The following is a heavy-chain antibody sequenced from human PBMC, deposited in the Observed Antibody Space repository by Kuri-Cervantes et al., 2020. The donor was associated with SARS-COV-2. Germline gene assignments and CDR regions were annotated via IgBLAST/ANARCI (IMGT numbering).Heavy chain of an antibody. Sequence: ASVKVSCKVSGYTFINYYMHWVRQAPGQGLEWMGMINPAGGDTNYAQKFQGRVTMTRDTSTRTVYMELTSLRSEDTAIYYCTRAGEIVVVPYYGMYVRGQGPTVTVSS. CDR1: GYTFINYY. J-gene: IGHJ6*02. CDR2: INPAGGDT. D-gene: IGHD2-15*01. CDR3: TRAGEIVVVPYYGMYV. V-gene: IGHV1-46*03.